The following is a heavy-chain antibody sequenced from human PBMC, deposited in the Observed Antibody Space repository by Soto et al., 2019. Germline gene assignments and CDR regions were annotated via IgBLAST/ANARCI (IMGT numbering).Heavy chain of an antibody. CDR3: TRGEYCSGGSCYSLGAFDI. V-gene: IGHV3-48*01. CDR1: GFTFSSYS. D-gene: IGHD2-15*01. Sequence: EVQLVESGGGLVQPGGSLRLSCAASGFTFSSYSMNWVRQAPGKGLEWVSYISSSSSTIYYADSVKGRFTISRDNAKNLLYLQMNSLRAEVTAVYYCTRGEYCSGGSCYSLGAFDIWGQGTMVTVSS. CDR2: ISSSSSTI. J-gene: IGHJ3*02.